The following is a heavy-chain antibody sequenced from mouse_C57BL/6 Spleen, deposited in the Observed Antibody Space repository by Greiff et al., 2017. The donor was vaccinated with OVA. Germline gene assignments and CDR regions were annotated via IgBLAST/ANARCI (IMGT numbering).Heavy chain of an antibody. CDR3: SRATHYYGSSYGDAMDY. Sequence: QVQLQQPGAELVMPGASVKLSCKASGYTFTSYWMHWVKQRPGQGLEWIGEIDPSDSYNKYNQKFKGKSTLTVDKAYNTAYMQLSVLTSEDSAVYYWSRATHYYGSSYGDAMDYWGQGTSVTVSS. V-gene: IGHV1-69*01. CDR1: GYTFTSYW. J-gene: IGHJ4*01. D-gene: IGHD1-1*01. CDR2: IDPSDSYN.